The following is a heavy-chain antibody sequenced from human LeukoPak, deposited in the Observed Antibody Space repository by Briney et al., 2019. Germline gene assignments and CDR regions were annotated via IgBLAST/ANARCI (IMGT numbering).Heavy chain of an antibody. CDR2: MNPNTGNA. CDR1: GYTFTDYY. D-gene: IGHD4-11*01. V-gene: IGHV1-8*03. CDR3: ARVGYSNSYDY. Sequence: ASVQVSCKASGYTFTDYYLHWVRQAPGQGPEWMGWMNPNTGNAGYAQKFQDRVTITWDASISTAYMDLSSLRSEDTAVYYCARVGYSNSYDYWGQGTLVTVSS. J-gene: IGHJ4*02.